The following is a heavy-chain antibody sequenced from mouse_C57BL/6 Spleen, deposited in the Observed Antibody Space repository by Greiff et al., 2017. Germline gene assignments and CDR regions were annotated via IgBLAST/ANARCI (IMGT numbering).Heavy chain of an antibody. CDR1: GYTFTSYW. Sequence: QVQLQQSGAELVMPGASVKLSCKASGYTFTSYWMHWVKQRPGQGLEWIGEIDPSDSYTNYNQKFKGKSTLTVDKSSSTAYMQLSSLTSEDSAVYYCARSGYSNYEVYWGQGTLVTVSA. J-gene: IGHJ3*01. CDR3: ARSGYSNYEVY. CDR2: IDPSDSYT. D-gene: IGHD2-5*01. V-gene: IGHV1-69*01.